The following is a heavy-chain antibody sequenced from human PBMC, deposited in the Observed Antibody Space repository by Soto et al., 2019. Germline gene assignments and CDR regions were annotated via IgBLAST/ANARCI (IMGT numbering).Heavy chain of an antibody. Sequence: PSETLCLTCSVSGGYIGGGGGYWSWIRKHPGKGLEWIGYIYYSGSTYYNPSLKSRVTISVDTSKNQFSLKLSSVTAADTAVYYCARHGGLKLMVYAIPFASVWFDPWGQGTLVTVSS. V-gene: IGHV4-39*01. CDR1: GGYIGGGGGY. CDR3: ARHGGLKLMVYAIPFASVWFDP. J-gene: IGHJ5*02. D-gene: IGHD2-8*01. CDR2: IYYSGST.